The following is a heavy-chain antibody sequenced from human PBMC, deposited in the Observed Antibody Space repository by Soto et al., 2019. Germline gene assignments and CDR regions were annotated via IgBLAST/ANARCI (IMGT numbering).Heavy chain of an antibody. D-gene: IGHD5-18*01. V-gene: IGHV1-69*12. CDR3: AVGQDTAMVTHWGYYYYYGMDV. CDR1: GGTFSSYA. CDR2: IIPIFGTA. Sequence: QVQLVQSGAEVKKPGSSVKVSCKASGGTFSSYAISWVRQAPGQGLEWMGGIIPIFGTANYAQKFQGRVTITADESTSTAYMELSSLRSEDTAVYYCAVGQDTAMVTHWGYYYYYGMDVWGQGTTVTVSS. J-gene: IGHJ6*02.